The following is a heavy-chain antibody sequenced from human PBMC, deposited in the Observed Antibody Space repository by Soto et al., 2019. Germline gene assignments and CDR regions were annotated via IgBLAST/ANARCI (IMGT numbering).Heavy chain of an antibody. V-gene: IGHV1-69*04. D-gene: IGHD3-10*01. CDR1: GDTFNFYS. CDR2: VNPILSMS. J-gene: IGHJ4*02. CDR3: ATSYGSGYRAFDF. Sequence: QVQLVQSGAEVKRPGSSVKVSCKASGDTFNFYSINWVRQAPGLGLEWMGRVNPILSMSNYAQRFQGRVTVTSDKXTSTAYMELSGLRSEDTAIYYCATSYGSGYRAFDFWGQGALVTVSS.